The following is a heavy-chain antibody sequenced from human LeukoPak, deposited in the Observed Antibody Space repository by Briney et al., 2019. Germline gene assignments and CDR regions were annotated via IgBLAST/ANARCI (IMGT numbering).Heavy chain of an antibody. V-gene: IGHV3-30-3*01. CDR2: ISYDGSNK. CDR3: ARAAGQWELTVDY. CDR1: GFTFSSYA. J-gene: IGHJ4*02. Sequence: GGFLRLSCAASGFTFSSYAMHWVRQAPGKGLEWVAVISYDGSNKYYADSVKGRFTISRDNSKNTLYLQMNSLRAEDTAVYYCARAAGQWELTVDYWGQGTLVTVSS. D-gene: IGHD1-26*01.